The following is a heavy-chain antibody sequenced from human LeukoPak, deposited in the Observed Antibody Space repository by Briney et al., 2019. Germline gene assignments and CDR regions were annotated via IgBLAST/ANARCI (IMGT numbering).Heavy chain of an antibody. CDR2: ISSSSSYI. J-gene: IGHJ5*02. V-gene: IGHV3-21*01. CDR1: GFTFSSYS. D-gene: IGHD3-16*01. CDR3: ARRRLVDWFDP. Sequence: GGSLRLSCAASGFTFSSYSMNWVRQAPGKGLEWVSSISSSSSYIYYADSAKGRFTISRDNAKNSLYLQMNSLRAEDTAVYYCARRRLVDWFDPWGQGTLVTVSS.